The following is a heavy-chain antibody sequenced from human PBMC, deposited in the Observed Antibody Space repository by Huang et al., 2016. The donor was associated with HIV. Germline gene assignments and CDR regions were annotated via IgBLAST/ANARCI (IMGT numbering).Heavy chain of an antibody. CDR3: ARQVDGFRSHFDF. CDR1: GYGFSRYW. D-gene: IGHD5-18*01. V-gene: IGHV5-51*01. CDR2: IYPRDSET. Sequence: EVLLVQSGAELKEPGESLKISCKASGYGFSRYWIGWVRQKPGKGLGWMAIIYPRDSETKYSPALDGQVTISADKSTRTAYLQWESLKAPDTAIYFCARQVDGFRSHFDFWGQGTLVSVSS. J-gene: IGHJ4*02.